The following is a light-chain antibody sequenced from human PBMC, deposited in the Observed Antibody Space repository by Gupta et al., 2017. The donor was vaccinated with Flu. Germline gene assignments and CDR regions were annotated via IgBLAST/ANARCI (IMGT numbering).Light chain of an antibody. V-gene: IGLV2-14*03. CDR1: SSDVLTYNY. J-gene: IGLJ2*01. Sequence: QSALTQPASVSGSPGQSITISCTGTSSDVLTYNYVSWYQHHPSKAPKLMIYDVTNRPSGVSDRFSGSKSGNTASLTISGLQPEDEADYSCSSYTGTIVLFGGGTRLTVL. CDR3: SSYTGTIVL. CDR2: DVT.